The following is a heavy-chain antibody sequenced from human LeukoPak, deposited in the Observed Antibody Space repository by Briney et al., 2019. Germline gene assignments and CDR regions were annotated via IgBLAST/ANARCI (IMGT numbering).Heavy chain of an antibody. J-gene: IGHJ4*02. CDR3: ARVRSGWDFDY. D-gene: IGHD6-19*01. Sequence: GESLKSSSNGSGYSFTSYWIGWVRQMPRQGREWMGIISPGDSDTRYSPSFQGQVSISADKSISTAYLQWSSVKASDTAMYYCARVRSGWDFDYGGQGSLVTVSS. CDR2: ISPGDSDT. CDR1: GYSFTSYW. V-gene: IGHV5-51*01.